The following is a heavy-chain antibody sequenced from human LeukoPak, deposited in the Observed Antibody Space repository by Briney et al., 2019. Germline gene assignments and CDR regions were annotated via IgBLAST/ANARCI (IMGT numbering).Heavy chain of an antibody. CDR1: GFTVSSNY. D-gene: IGHD2-2*01. Sequence: GGSLRLSCAASGFTVSSNYMSWVRQAPGKGLEWVSIIYSGGSTYYADSVKGRFTISRDNSKNMLYLQMNSLRADDTAVYYCARYCSSTSCYSGYSYGYLGPHYFNYWGQGTLVTVSS. J-gene: IGHJ4*02. CDR3: ARYCSSTSCYSGYSYGYLGPHYFNY. V-gene: IGHV3-53*01. CDR2: IYSGGST.